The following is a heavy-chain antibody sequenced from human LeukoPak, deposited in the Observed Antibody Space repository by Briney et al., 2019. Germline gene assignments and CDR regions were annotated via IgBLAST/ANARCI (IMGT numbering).Heavy chain of an antibody. CDR3: ARGVSNHPGVSSWFDP. D-gene: IGHD4-11*01. J-gene: IGHJ5*02. Sequence: ASVKVSCKASGYTFTSYDINWVRQATGQGLEWMGWMNPNSGNTGYAQKFQGRVTITRNTSISTAYMELSSLRSEDTAVCYCARGVSNHPGVSSWFDPWGQGTLATVSS. CDR1: GYTFTSYD. V-gene: IGHV1-8*03. CDR2: MNPNSGNT.